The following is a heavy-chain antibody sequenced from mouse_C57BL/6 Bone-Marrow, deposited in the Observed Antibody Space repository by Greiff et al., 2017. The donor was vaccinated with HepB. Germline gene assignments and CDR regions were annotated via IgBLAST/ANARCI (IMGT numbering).Heavy chain of an antibody. V-gene: IGHV1-59*01. J-gene: IGHJ4*01. Sequence: QVQLQQPGAELVRPGTSVKLSCKASGYTFTSYWMHWVKQRPGQGLEWIGVIDPSDSYTNYNQKFKGKATLTVHTSSNTSNMQLSSLPSEDSAVYYCTRGGLLRYYGGQGTSVTVSS. D-gene: IGHD1-1*01. CDR1: GYTFTSYW. CDR3: TRGGLLRYY. CDR2: IDPSDSYT.